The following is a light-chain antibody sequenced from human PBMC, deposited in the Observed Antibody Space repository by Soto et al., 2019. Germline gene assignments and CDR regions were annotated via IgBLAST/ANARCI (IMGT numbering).Light chain of an antibody. V-gene: IGLV2-14*01. Sequence: QSALTQSASVSGSPGQSITFSCTGTSNDIGGYNYVSWYQQHPGKAPKLMIFDVSNRPSGVSYRFSGSKSGNTASLTISGLQAEDEADYYCSSYTSSSTLLFGGGTQLTV. CDR2: DVS. CDR3: SSYTSSSTLL. CDR1: SNDIGGYNY. J-gene: IGLJ2*01.